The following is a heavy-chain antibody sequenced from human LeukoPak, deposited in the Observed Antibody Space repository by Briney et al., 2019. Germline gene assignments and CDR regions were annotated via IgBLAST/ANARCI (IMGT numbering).Heavy chain of an antibody. J-gene: IGHJ4*02. V-gene: IGHV3-7*01. CDR1: GFTFSSYW. D-gene: IGHD1-1*01. CDR2: IKQDESEK. Sequence: GGSLRLSCAASGFTFSSYWMSWVRQAPGKGLEWVANIKQDESEKYYVDSLKGRFTISRDNAKNSLYLQMNSLRAEDTAVYYCARDKIEGPTKLDYWGQGTLVTVSS. CDR3: ARDKIEGPTKLDY.